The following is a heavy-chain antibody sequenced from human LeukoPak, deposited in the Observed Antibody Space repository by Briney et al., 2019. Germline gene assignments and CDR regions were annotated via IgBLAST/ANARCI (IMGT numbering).Heavy chain of an antibody. CDR1: GFTFSSHS. V-gene: IGHV3-21*01. CDR3: ARPPLHYYDSSDGAFDI. D-gene: IGHD3-22*01. J-gene: IGHJ3*02. CDR2: ISSSSSYI. Sequence: KSGGSLRLSCAASGFTFSSHSMNWVRQAPGKGLEWVSSISSSSSYIYYADSVKGRFTISRDNAKNSLYLQMNSLRAEDTAVYYCARPPLHYYDSSDGAFDIWGQGTMVTVPS.